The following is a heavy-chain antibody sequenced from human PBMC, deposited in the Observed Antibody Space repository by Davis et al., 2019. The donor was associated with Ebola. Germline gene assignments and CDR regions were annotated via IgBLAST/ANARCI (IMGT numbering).Heavy chain of an antibody. V-gene: IGHV4-59*01. J-gene: IGHJ6*02. CDR3: ARGNYGDYIVLYYYNMDV. Sequence: MPGGSLRLSCAVYGGSFSGYYWSWIRQPPGKGLEWIGNIHYLGNTNYNPSLKSRVTMSVDTSKSQFSLKLSSVTAADTAVYYCARGNYGDYIVLYYYNMDVWGQGTTVTVSS. CDR1: GGSFSGYY. D-gene: IGHD4-17*01. CDR2: IHYLGNT.